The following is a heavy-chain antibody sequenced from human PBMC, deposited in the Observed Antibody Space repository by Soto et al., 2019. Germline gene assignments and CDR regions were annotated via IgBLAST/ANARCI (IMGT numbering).Heavy chain of an antibody. J-gene: IGHJ5*02. Sequence: QVQLVQSGAEVKKPGASVKVSCKASGYTFTSYAMHWVCQAPGQRLEWMGWINAGNGNTKYSQKFQGRVTITRDTSASTAYMELSSLRSEDTAVYYCARGSSSWTGDNWFDPWGQGTLVTVSS. CDR2: INAGNGNT. D-gene: IGHD6-13*01. CDR3: ARGSSSWTGDNWFDP. V-gene: IGHV1-3*01. CDR1: GYTFTSYA.